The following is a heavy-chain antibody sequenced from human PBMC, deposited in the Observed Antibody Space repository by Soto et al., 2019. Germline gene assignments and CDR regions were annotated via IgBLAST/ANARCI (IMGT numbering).Heavy chain of an antibody. CDR1: GFTFRTYT. J-gene: IGHJ6*02. D-gene: IGHD2-15*01. Sequence: EVQLVESGGGLVKPGGSLRLSCVASGFTFRTYTMNWVRQAPGKGLEWVSGIRGFSPYTFYAESVKGRFPISRDNAKNSLYLQMNSLGVEDTAVYYCARDRGYDAHDYYYNAMDVWGQGTTVTVSS. CDR2: IRGFSPYT. CDR3: ARDRGYDAHDYYYNAMDV. V-gene: IGHV3-21*01.